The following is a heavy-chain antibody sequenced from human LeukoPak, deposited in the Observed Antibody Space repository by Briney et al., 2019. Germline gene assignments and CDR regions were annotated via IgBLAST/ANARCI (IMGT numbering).Heavy chain of an antibody. D-gene: IGHD3-10*01. Sequence: GGSLRLSCAASGFTFSSYGMSWVRQAPGKGLVWVSRINSDGSSTSYADSVKGRFTISRDNAKNTLYLRMNSLRAEDTAVYYCARDPQDYYGSGSVDYWGQGTLVTVSS. CDR2: INSDGSST. CDR1: GFTFSSYG. CDR3: ARDPQDYYGSGSVDY. J-gene: IGHJ4*02. V-gene: IGHV3-74*01.